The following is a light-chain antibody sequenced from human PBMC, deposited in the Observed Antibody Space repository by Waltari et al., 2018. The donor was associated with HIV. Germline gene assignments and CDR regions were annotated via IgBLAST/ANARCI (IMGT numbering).Light chain of an antibody. V-gene: IGLV1-40*01. CDR3: QSYDSSLRGYV. Sequence: QSVLTQPPSVSGAPGQRVTISCTGSSSNIGAAYHVHWYQHLPGTAPKLLIYGINNRPSGFTDRFAGSKSGTSASLAITGLQAEDEADYYFQSYDSSLRGYVFGTGTKVTVL. CDR1: SSNIGAAYH. J-gene: IGLJ1*01. CDR2: GIN.